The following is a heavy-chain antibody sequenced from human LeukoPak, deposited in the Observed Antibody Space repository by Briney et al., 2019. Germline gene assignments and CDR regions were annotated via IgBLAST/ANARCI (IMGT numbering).Heavy chain of an antibody. Sequence: ASVKLSCNASGSTFTSHYLHWGRQAPGQGPEWMGWMNPNNAGTNFEHRFQGRVTMTSDTSISTVYMELSRLRADDTALYYCARTLYIAAVPGGFDYWGQGSLVTVPS. D-gene: IGHD6-13*01. CDR2: MNPNNAGT. CDR3: ARTLYIAAVPGGFDY. J-gene: IGHJ4*02. V-gene: IGHV1-2*02. CDR1: GSTFTSHY.